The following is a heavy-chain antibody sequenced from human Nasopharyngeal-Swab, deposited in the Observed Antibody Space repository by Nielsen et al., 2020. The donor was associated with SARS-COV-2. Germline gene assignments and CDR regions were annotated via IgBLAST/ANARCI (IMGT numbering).Heavy chain of an antibody. J-gene: IGHJ4*02. CDR1: GYTFTSYD. V-gene: IGHV1-8*03. CDR2: MNPNSGNT. CDR3: ARFAYSSGWTEKYFDS. Sequence: ASVKVSCKASGYTFTSYDINWVRQATGQGLEWMGWMNPNSGNTGYARKFQGRVTITRNTSISTAYMQLSSLTSEDTAVYYCARFAYSSGWTEKYFDSWSQGTLVTVSS. D-gene: IGHD6-19*01.